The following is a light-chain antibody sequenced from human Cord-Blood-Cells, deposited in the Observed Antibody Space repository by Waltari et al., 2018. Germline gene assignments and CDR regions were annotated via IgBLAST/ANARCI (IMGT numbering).Light chain of an antibody. V-gene: IGKV4-1*01. CDR1: QSVLYSSNNKNY. CDR3: QQYYSTPWT. Sequence: DIVMTQSPDSLAVSLGERATINCKSSQSVLYSSNNKNYLAWYQRKPGQPPMLLIYWASTRVSGVPDRFSCSGSGTDFTLTISSLQAEEVAVYYCQQYYSTPWTFGQGTKVEIK. CDR2: WAS. J-gene: IGKJ1*01.